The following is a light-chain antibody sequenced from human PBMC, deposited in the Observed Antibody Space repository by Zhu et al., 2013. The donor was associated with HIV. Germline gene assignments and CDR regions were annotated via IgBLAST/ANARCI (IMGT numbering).Light chain of an antibody. CDR3: QQYENWLPLT. Sequence: EIVMTQSPATLSVSPGERVALSCRASQSVNRNLAWYQQRHGQAPRLLIYGASTRATGIPARFSGRGSGTEFTLTISSLESEDFAVYFCQQYENWLPLTFGGGTTVEIK. CDR2: GAS. V-gene: IGKV3-15*01. CDR1: QSVNRN. J-gene: IGKJ4*01.